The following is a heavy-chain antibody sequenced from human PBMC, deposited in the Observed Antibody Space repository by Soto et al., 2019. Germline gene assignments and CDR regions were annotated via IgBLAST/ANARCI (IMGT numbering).Heavy chain of an antibody. CDR3: ARENTMIVVGGFDY. D-gene: IGHD3-22*01. V-gene: IGHV4-31*03. Sequence: PSETLSLTCTVSGGSISSGGYYWSWIRQHPGKGLEWIGYIYYSGSTYYNPSLKSRVTISVDTSKNQFSLKLSSVTAADTAVYYCARENTMIVVGGFDYWGQGTLVTVSS. CDR1: GGSISSGGYY. J-gene: IGHJ4*02. CDR2: IYYSGST.